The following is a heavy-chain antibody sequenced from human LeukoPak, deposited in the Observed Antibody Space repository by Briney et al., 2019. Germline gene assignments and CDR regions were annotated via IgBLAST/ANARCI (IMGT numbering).Heavy chain of an antibody. CDR1: GYTFTSYA. D-gene: IGHD3-16*02. V-gene: IGHV1-3*01. Sequence: ASVKVSCKASGYTFTSYAMHWVRQAPGQRLEWMGWINAGNGITKYSQKFQGRVTITRDTSASTAYMELSSLRSEDTAVYYCARAAPYDYVWGSYPDEAFDIWGQGTMVTVSS. CDR2: INAGNGIT. CDR3: ARAAPYDYVWGSYPDEAFDI. J-gene: IGHJ3*02.